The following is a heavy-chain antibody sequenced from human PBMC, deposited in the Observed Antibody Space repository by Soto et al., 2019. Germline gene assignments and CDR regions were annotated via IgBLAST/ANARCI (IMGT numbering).Heavy chain of an antibody. Sequence: KPSETLSLTCTVSGGSISSGGYYWSWIRQHPGKGLEWIGYIYYSGSTYYNPSLKSRVTISVDTSKNQFSLKLSSVTAADTAVYYCARRSLYYYYMDVWGKGTKVTVSS. J-gene: IGHJ6*03. CDR3: ARRSLYYYYMDV. CDR1: GGSISSGGYY. V-gene: IGHV4-31*03. CDR2: IYYSGST.